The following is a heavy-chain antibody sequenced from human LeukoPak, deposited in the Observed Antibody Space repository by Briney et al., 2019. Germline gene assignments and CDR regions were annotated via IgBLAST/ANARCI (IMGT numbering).Heavy chain of an antibody. V-gene: IGHV4-39*01. CDR3: ARSPYYGGNVYYFDY. CDR2: IYYSGST. D-gene: IGHD4-23*01. CDR1: GGSISSSSHY. J-gene: IGHJ4*02. Sequence: PSETLSLTCTVSGGSISSSSHYWGWIRQPPGKGLEWIGSIYYSGSTQYNPSLKSRVTISVDTSKNQFSLKLSFVTAADTAVYYCARSPYYGGNVYYFDYWGQGTLVTVSS.